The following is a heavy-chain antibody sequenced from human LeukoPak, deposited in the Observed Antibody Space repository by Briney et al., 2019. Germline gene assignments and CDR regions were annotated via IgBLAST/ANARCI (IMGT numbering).Heavy chain of an antibody. D-gene: IGHD1-26*01. CDR1: GGSISSGGYY. J-gene: IGHJ3*02. V-gene: IGHV4-30-2*01. CDR2: IYHSGST. CDR3: ARDRWELRADAFDI. Sequence: ASQTLSLTCTVSGGSISSGGYYWSWIRQPPGKGLEWIGYIYHSGSTYYNPSLKSRVTISVDRSKNQFSLKLSPVTAADTAVYYCARDRWELRADAFDIWGQGTMVTVSS.